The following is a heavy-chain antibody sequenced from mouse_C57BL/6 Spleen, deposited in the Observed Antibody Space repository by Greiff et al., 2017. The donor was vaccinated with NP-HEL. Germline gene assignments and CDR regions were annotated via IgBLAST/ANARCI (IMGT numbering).Heavy chain of an antibody. J-gene: IGHJ3*01. D-gene: IGHD2-5*01. CDR3: ARTYYSNYVRFAY. CDR1: GYTFTDYY. V-gene: IGHV1-26*01. Sequence: VQLQQSGPELVKPGASVKISCKASGYTFTDYYMNWVKQSHGKSLEWIGDINPNNGGTSYNQKFKGKATLTVDKSSSTAYMELRSLTSEDSAVYYCARTYYSNYVRFAYWGQGTLVTVSA. CDR2: INPNNGGT.